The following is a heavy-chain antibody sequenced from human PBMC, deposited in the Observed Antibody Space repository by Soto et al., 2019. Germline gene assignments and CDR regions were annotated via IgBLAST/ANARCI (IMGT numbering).Heavy chain of an antibody. CDR3: ARDLGYTYYDFWEPYYYYGMDV. Sequence: GASVKVSCKASGYTFTSYDMHWVRQAPGQGLEWMGGIIPIFGTANYAQKFQGRVTITADKSTSTAYMELSSLRSEDTAVYYCARDLGYTYYDFWEPYYYYGMDVWGQGTTVTVSS. D-gene: IGHD3-3*01. CDR1: GYTFTSYD. J-gene: IGHJ6*02. CDR2: IIPIFGTA. V-gene: IGHV1-69*06.